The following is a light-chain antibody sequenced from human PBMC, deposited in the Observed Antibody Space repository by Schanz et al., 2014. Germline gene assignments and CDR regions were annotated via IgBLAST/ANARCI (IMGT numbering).Light chain of an antibody. J-gene: IGLJ2*01. CDR1: SSDVGSYNL. V-gene: IGLV2-23*01. CDR2: EGS. Sequence: QSALTQPASVSGSPGQSITISCTGTSSDVGSYNLVSWYQQHPGKAPKLMIYEGSKRPSGVSNRFSGSKSGNTASLTISGLQAEDEAGYYCCSYAGSDSWVFGGGTKLTVL. CDR3: CSYAGSDSWV.